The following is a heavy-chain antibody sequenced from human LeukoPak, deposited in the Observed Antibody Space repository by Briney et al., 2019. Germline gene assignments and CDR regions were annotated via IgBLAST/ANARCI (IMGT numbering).Heavy chain of an antibody. D-gene: IGHD3-10*01. CDR1: GGTFSSYA. J-gene: IGHJ5*02. Sequence: RASVKVSCKASGGTFSSYAISWVRQAPGQGLEWMGGIIPIFGTANYAQKFQGRVTITADKSTSTAYMELSSLRSEDTAVYYCARDSTMVRGGNYWFDPWGQGTLVTVSS. V-gene: IGHV1-69*06. CDR3: ARDSTMVRGGNYWFDP. CDR2: IIPIFGTA.